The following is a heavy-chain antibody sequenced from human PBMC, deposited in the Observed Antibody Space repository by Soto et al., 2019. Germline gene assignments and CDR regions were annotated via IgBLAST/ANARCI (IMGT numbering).Heavy chain of an antibody. CDR3: ARFSGRYTRGLDY. V-gene: IGHV3-72*01. CDR1: GFTFSDHY. Sequence: EVQLVESGGGLVQPGGSLRLSCAASGFTFSDHYMDWVRQAPGKGLEWVGRSRNKANSYSTEYAASVKGRFTISRDESKNSLSLQMNSLKTEDTAVYYCARFSGRYTRGLDYWGQGTLVTVSS. D-gene: IGHD1-26*01. J-gene: IGHJ4*02. CDR2: SRNKANSYST.